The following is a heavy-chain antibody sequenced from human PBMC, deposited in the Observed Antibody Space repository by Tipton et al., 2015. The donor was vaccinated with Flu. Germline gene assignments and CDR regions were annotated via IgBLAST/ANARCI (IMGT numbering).Heavy chain of an antibody. Sequence: TLSLTCSVSGGSIISTNYFWSWIRQSPGKGLEWIGTIYHGGRTYYNPSLESRVTISAGMSMSEFSLRLRSVTAADTGVYYCARARVVTGPTAWFDMWGQGTLVTVSS. D-gene: IGHD5-18*01. CDR3: ARARVVTGPTAWFDM. CDR1: GGSIISTNYF. J-gene: IGHJ5*02. CDR2: IYHGGRT. V-gene: IGHV4-39*07.